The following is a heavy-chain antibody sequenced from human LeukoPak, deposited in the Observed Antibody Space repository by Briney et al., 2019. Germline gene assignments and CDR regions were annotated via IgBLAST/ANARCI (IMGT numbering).Heavy chain of an antibody. CDR3: ARRAGGYSHPYDY. CDR1: GFTFSSYS. D-gene: IGHD4-23*01. Sequence: GGSLRLSCAASGFTFSSYSMNWVRRAPGKGLEWVSLIYSDDTTLYADSVKGRFTISRDISKNTLYLQMSGLRAEDTAVYYCARRAGGYSHPYDYWGQGVVVTVSS. V-gene: IGHV3-53*01. CDR2: IYSDDTT. J-gene: IGHJ4*02.